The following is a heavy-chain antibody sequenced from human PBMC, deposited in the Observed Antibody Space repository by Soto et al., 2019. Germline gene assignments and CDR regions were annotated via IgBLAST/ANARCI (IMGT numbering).Heavy chain of an antibody. CDR2: ISGSGGST. Sequence: GGSLRLSCAASGFTFSSYAMSWVRQAPRKGLEWVSAISGSGGSTYYADSVKGRFTISRDNSKNTLYLQMNSLRAEDTVVYYCAKSISGYGDYFAVFDYWGQGTLVTVSS. J-gene: IGHJ4*02. CDR3: AKSISGYGDYFAVFDY. CDR1: GFTFSSYA. D-gene: IGHD4-17*01. V-gene: IGHV3-23*01.